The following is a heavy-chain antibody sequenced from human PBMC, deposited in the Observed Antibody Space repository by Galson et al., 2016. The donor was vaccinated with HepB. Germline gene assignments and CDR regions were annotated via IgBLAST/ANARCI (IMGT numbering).Heavy chain of an antibody. CDR1: GYSFNTYW. Sequence: QSGAEVKEPGESLKISCKGSGYSFNTYWIGWVRQMPGKGLELMGIINPGNSNTRYGPSFQGQVTISTEKSIRTVYLQWSRLKASDSAMYYCAKQGESKSWRYFDDWGQETLVTVSS. CDR3: AKQGESKSWRYFDD. CDR2: INPGNSNT. V-gene: IGHV5-51*01. D-gene: IGHD3-16*01. J-gene: IGHJ4*02.